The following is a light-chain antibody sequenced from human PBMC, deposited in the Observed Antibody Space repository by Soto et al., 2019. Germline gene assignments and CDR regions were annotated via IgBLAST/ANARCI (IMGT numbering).Light chain of an antibody. Sequence: QAVVTQPPSASGTPGQRVTISCSGSSSNIGSNYVYWYQQLPGTAPKLLIYRNNQRPSGVPDRFSGSKSGTSASLAISGLRSEDEADYYCAAWDDSLSALVFGGGTKLTVL. J-gene: IGLJ2*01. CDR2: RNN. CDR3: AAWDDSLSALV. CDR1: SSNIGSNY. V-gene: IGLV1-47*01.